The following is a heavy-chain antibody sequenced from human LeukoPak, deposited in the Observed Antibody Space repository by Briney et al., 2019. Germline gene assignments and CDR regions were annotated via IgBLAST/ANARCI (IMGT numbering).Heavy chain of an antibody. J-gene: IGHJ4*02. D-gene: IGHD3-22*01. Sequence: PGGSLRLSCAASGFTFSSYAMSWVRQAPGKGLEWVSAISGSGGSTYYADSVKGRFTISRDNSKNTLYLQMNSLRAEDTAVYYCAEPEGGYYDIRPDWGQGTLATVSS. CDR3: AEPEGGYYDIRPD. CDR1: GFTFSSYA. CDR2: ISGSGGST. V-gene: IGHV3-23*01.